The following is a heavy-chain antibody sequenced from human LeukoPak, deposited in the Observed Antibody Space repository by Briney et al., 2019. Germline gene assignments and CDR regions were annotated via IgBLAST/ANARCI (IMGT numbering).Heavy chain of an antibody. CDR2: IWYDGSNK. CDR3: ASCRLNDYGDYDAFDY. CDR1: GFTFSSYG. Sequence: GGSLGLSCAASGFTFSSYGMHWVRQAPGKGLEWVAVIWYDGSNKYYADSVKGRFTISRDNSKNTLYLQMNSLRAEDTAVYYCASCRLNDYGDYDAFDYWGQGTLVTVSS. J-gene: IGHJ4*02. V-gene: IGHV3-33*01. D-gene: IGHD4-17*01.